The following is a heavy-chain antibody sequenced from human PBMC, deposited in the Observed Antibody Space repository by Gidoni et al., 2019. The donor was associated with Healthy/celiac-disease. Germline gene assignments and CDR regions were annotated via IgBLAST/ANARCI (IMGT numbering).Heavy chain of an antibody. CDR1: GGSITSSSYS. D-gene: IGHD3-22*01. Sequence: QLQLQESGPGLVKPSETLSITCTISGGSITSSSYSWGWSRQPPVKGLEWIGSIYYSGSTYYNPSLKSRVTISVDTSKNQFSLKLSSVTAADKAVYYCASRRGYYDSSGYYLEADYWGQGTLVTFSS. CDR3: ASRRGYYDSSGYYLEADY. V-gene: IGHV4-39*01. CDR2: IYYSGST. J-gene: IGHJ4*02.